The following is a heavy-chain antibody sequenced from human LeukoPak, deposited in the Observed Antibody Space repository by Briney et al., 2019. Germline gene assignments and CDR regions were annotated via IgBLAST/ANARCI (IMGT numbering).Heavy chain of an antibody. V-gene: IGHV5-51*01. CDR1: GYSFINYY. CDR3: ARLAGTTDGNWFEP. CDR2: IYPGDSET. Sequence: GESLKISCXGSGYSFINYYIAWVRQMTGKGLEWMRIIYPGDSETTYSPSFQGQVTISADKSISTAYLQWSSLKASDTAIYYCARLAGTTDGNWFEPWGQGTLVTVSS. J-gene: IGHJ5*02. D-gene: IGHD1-7*01.